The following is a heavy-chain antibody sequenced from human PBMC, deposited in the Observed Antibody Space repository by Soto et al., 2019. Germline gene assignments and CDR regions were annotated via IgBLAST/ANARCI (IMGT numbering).Heavy chain of an antibody. J-gene: IGHJ5*02. CDR2: IYYTGIT. CDR3: AREERKGIISWFDP. CDR1: GGSVSGVDYF. V-gene: IGHV4-30-4*01. D-gene: IGHD2-21*01. Sequence: TLSLTCTVSGGSVSGVDYFWSWIRQSPGKGLEWIGYIYYTGITHLNPSLKSRLTMAVDTSKNEFSLKLTSVSAADTAVYFCAREERKGIISWFDPWGQGTPVTVSS.